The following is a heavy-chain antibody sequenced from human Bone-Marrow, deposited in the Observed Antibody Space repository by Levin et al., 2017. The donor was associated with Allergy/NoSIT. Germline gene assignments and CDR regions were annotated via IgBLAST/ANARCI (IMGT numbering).Heavy chain of an antibody. V-gene: IGHV3-11*01. D-gene: IGHD2-15*01. CDR1: GFMFRDYW. Sequence: GGSLRLSCAASGFMFRDYWMTWIRQARGKGLEWIAYISRSGSTIYYAESVKGRFTISRDNARKSLYLQMHSLRVEDTALYYCARDLGATNWFDPWGQGTLVTVSS. J-gene: IGHJ5*02. CDR3: ARDLGATNWFDP. CDR2: ISRSGSTI.